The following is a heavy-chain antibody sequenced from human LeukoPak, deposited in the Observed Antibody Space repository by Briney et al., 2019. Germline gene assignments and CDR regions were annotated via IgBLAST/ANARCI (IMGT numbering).Heavy chain of an antibody. Sequence: GASVKVSCKVSGYTLTELSMHWVRQAPGKGLEWMGGFDPEDGETIYAQKFQGRVTMTEDTSTDTAYMELSSLRSEDTAVYYCATGWRSVVINYGSFYYWGQGTLVTVSS. CDR1: GYTLTELS. CDR2: FDPEDGET. V-gene: IGHV1-24*01. J-gene: IGHJ4*02. CDR3: ATGWRSVVINYGSFYY. D-gene: IGHD3-22*01.